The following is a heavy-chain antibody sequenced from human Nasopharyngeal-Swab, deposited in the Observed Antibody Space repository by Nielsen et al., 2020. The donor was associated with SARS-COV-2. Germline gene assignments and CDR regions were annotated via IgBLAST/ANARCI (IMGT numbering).Heavy chain of an antibody. D-gene: IGHD4-23*01. CDR3: ARWVTFYYYYYGMDV. CDR2: IKQDGSEK. Sequence: GGSLRLSCVASGFTFSSYWMSWVRQAPGKGLEWVANIKQDGSEKYYVDSVKGRFTISRDNAKNSLYLQMNSLRAEDTAVYYCARWVTFYYYYYGMDVWGQGTTVTVSS. J-gene: IGHJ6*02. CDR1: GFTFSSYW. V-gene: IGHV3-7*03.